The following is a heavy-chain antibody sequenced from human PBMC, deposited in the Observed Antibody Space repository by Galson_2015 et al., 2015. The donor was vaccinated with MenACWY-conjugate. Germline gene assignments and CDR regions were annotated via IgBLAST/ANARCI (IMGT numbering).Heavy chain of an antibody. J-gene: IGHJ3*02. CDR2: IYSGGST. V-gene: IGHV3-66*02. CDR1: GLTVSSNY. CDR3: ARTTVTTNTDALDI. Sequence: LRLSCAASGLTVSSNYMSWVRQAPGKGLEWVSIIYSGGSTYYADSVKGRFTISRDTSRNTLYLQMDSLRAEDTAVYYCARTTVTTNTDALDIWGQGTMVTVSS. D-gene: IGHD4-17*01.